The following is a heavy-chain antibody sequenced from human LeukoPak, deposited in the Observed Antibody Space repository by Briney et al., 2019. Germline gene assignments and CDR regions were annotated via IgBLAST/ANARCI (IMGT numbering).Heavy chain of an antibody. CDR3: ARDDGVVVAATYDY. V-gene: IGHV1-18*01. D-gene: IGHD2-15*01. J-gene: IGHJ4*02. CDR2: ISAYNGNT. Sequence: GASVKVSCRASGYTFTSYGISWVRQAPGQGLEWMGWISAYNGNTNYAQKLQGRVTMTTDTSTSTAYMELRSLRSDDTAVYYCARDDGVVVAATYDYWGQGTLVTVSS. CDR1: GYTFTSYG.